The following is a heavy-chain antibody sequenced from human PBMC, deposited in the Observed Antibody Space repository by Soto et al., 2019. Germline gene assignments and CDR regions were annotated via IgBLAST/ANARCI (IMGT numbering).Heavy chain of an antibody. CDR3: PRDWRDGDKRYFAF. CDR2: IYLSGAT. V-gene: IGHV4-59*01. D-gene: IGHD3-9*01. J-gene: IGHJ4*02. Sequence: QVRLQESGPWLVNPSETLSLTCTVSCVSITSYFWSWIRRTPVKRLDWIGSIYLSGATDSKPSPECRAAHSVDTSDNLLSLTLCAVTSADRAVDLWPRDWRDGDKRYFAFWGKGHQVTFPS. CDR1: CVSITSYF.